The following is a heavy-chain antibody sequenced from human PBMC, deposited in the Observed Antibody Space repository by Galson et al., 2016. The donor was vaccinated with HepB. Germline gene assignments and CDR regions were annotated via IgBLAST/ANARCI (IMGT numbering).Heavy chain of an antibody. V-gene: IGHV3-53*04. J-gene: IGHJ6*02. Sequence: SLRLSCAVSGFTFSNYAMSWVRQAPGKGLEWVSVIYGGGSTTYADSVKGRFTISRHNSKNTLYLQMNSLRTEDTAVYYCARPLPNVGYGMDVWGQGTTVTVSS. D-gene: IGHD2-15*01. CDR1: GFTFSNYA. CDR2: IYGGGST. CDR3: ARPLPNVGYGMDV.